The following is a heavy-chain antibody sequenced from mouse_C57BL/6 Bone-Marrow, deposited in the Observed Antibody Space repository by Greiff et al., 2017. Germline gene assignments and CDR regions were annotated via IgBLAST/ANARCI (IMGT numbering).Heavy chain of an antibody. CDR1: GFTFSDFY. Sequence: EVKLMESGGGLVQSGRSLRLSCATSGFTFSDFYMEWVRQAPGKGLEWIAASRNKANDYTTEYSASVKGRFIVSRDTSQSILYLQMNALRAEDTAIYYCARDARSPKDYAMDYWGQGTSVTVSS. CDR3: ARDARSPKDYAMDY. CDR2: SRNKANDYTT. V-gene: IGHV7-1*01. J-gene: IGHJ4*01.